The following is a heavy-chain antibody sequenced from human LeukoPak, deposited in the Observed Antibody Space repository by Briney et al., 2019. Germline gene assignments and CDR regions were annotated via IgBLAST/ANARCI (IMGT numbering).Heavy chain of an antibody. V-gene: IGHV4-30-4*01. CDR2: IYYSGST. J-gene: IGHJ4*02. CDR1: GGSISSGDYY. CDR3: ARESSPSFDY. Sequence: PAETLSLTCTVSGGSISSGDYYWGWLRQPPGKGLEWVGYIYYSGSTYDNPSLKSRVTISVNTYKNQYSLKKSSVTAADTAVYYCARESSPSFDYWGQGTLVTVSS.